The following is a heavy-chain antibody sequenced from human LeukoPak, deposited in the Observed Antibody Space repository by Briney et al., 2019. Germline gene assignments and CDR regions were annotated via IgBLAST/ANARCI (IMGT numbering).Heavy chain of an antibody. D-gene: IGHD4-23*01. Sequence: SETLSLTCTVSGGSLSSYYWSWIRQPPGKGLEWIGYIYYGGSTNYNPSLKSRVTISVDTSKNQFSLKLSSVTAADTAVYYCARRETVVTSGAFDIWGQGTMVTVSS. J-gene: IGHJ3*02. V-gene: IGHV4-59*01. CDR2: IYYGGST. CDR1: GGSLSSYY. CDR3: ARRETVVTSGAFDI.